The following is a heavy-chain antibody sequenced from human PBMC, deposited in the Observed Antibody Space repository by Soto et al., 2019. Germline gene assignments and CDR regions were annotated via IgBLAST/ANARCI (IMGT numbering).Heavy chain of an antibody. CDR2: IIPIFGTA. D-gene: IGHD2-15*01. V-gene: IGHV1-69*13. CDR3: ARDRNGGSCYDY. J-gene: IGHJ4*02. CDR1: GGTFSSYA. Sequence: VASVKVSCKASGGTFSSYAISWVRQAPGQGLEWMGGIIPIFGTANYAQKFQGRVTITADESTSTAYMELSSLRSEDTAVYYCARDRNGGSCYDYWGQGTLVTVSS.